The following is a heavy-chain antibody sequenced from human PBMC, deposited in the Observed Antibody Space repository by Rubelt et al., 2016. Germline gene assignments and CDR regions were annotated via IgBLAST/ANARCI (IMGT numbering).Heavy chain of an antibody. CDR2: IKQDGSEK. CDR3: AREVPWGYSYGDYYGMDV. CDR1: GFTFSSYA. J-gene: IGHJ6*02. Sequence: EVQLLESGGGLVQPGGSLRLSCGASGFTFSSYAMSWVRQAPGKGLEWVANIKQDGSEKYYVDSVKGRFTISRDNAKNSLYLQMNSLRAEDTAVYYCAREVPWGYSYGDYYGMDVWGQGTTVTVSS. D-gene: IGHD5-18*01. V-gene: IGHV3-7*01.